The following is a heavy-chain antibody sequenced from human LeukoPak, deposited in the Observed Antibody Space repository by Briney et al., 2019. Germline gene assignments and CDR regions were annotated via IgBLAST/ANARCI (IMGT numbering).Heavy chain of an antibody. CDR3: ASASGWYSGGWFDP. J-gene: IGHJ5*02. CDR2: INHSGST. Sequence: PSETLSLTCSVSGGSISSSSSYWGWIRQPPGKGLEGIGEINHSGSTNYNPSLKSRVTISVDTSKNQFSLKLSSVTAADTAVYYCASASGWYSGGWFDPWGQGTLVTVSS. V-gene: IGHV4-39*07. CDR1: GGSISSSSSY. D-gene: IGHD6-19*01.